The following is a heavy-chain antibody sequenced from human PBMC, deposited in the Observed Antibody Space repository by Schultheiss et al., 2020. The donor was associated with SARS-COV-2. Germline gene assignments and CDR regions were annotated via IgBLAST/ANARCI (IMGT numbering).Heavy chain of an antibody. D-gene: IGHD2-2*01. CDR1: GGSVSSGSYY. CDR2: IYYSGST. CDR3: ARAGGVVVVPAAFGWFDP. Sequence: SQTLSLTCTVSGGSVSSGSYYWSWIRQHPGKGLEWIGYIYYSGSTYYNPSLKSRVTISVDTSKNQFSLKLSSVTAADTAVYYCARAGGVVVVPAAFGWFDPWGQGTLVTVSS. J-gene: IGHJ5*02. V-gene: IGHV4-31*03.